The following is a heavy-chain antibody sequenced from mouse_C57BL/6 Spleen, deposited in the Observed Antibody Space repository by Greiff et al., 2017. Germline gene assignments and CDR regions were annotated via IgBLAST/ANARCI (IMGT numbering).Heavy chain of an antibody. V-gene: IGHV1-52*01. J-gene: IGHJ2*01. CDR2: IDPSDSET. Sequence: QVQLQQPGAELVRPGSSVKLSCKASGYTFTSYWMHWVKQRPIQGLEWIGNIDPSDSETHYNQKFKDKATLTVDKSSSTAYMQLRSLTSQDSAVYYCARSPTTPLLDYWGQGTTLTVSS. CDR3: ARSPTTPLLDY. D-gene: IGHD1-1*01. CDR1: GYTFTSYW.